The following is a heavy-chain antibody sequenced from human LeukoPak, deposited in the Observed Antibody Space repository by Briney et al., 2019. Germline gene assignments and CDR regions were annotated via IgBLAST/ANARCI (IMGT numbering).Heavy chain of an antibody. CDR1: GGSFSAYH. D-gene: IGHD5-24*01. Sequence: TSETLSLTCAVYGGSFSAYHWSWIRQPPGKGLEWIGEINHSGSTNYNPSLKSRVTMSVDTSRNQFSLKLNSVTAADAAVYYCVRADGRDGYKGLVDYWGQGTLVTVSS. CDR2: INHSGST. CDR3: VRADGRDGYKGLVDY. V-gene: IGHV4-34*01. J-gene: IGHJ4*02.